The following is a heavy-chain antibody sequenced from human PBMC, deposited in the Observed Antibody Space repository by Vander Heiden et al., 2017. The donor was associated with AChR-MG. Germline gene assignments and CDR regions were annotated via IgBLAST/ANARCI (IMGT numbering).Heavy chain of an antibody. Sequence: QVQLQQWGAGLLKPSETLSLTCAVYGGSLSGYHWSGIRQPPGKGLEWIGEINHGGSTNYNPSLKSRVTISVDTSKNQFSLKLSSVTAADTAVYYCARGLTVFGVVIVGGRSNWFDPWGQGTLVTVSS. CDR3: ARGLTVFGVVIVGGRSNWFDP. J-gene: IGHJ5*02. CDR2: INHGGST. D-gene: IGHD3-3*01. CDR1: GGSLSGYH. V-gene: IGHV4-34*01.